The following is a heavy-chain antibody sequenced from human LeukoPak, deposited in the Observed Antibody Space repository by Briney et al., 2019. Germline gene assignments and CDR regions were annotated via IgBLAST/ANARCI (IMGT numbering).Heavy chain of an antibody. Sequence: GGSLRLSCAASGFTFSSYAMSWVRQAPGKGLEWVSAISGSGGSTYYADSVKGRFTISRDNSKNTLYLQMNSLRAEDTAVYYCAKDTHYYDSAKLQHWGQGTLVTVSS. CDR2: ISGSGGST. J-gene: IGHJ1*01. CDR3: AKDTHYYDSAKLQH. CDR1: GFTFSSYA. D-gene: IGHD3-22*01. V-gene: IGHV3-23*01.